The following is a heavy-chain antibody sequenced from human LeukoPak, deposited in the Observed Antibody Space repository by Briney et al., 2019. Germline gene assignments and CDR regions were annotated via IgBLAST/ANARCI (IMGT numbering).Heavy chain of an antibody. CDR1: GGSFSGYY. J-gene: IGHJ6*03. Sequence: SETLSLTCAVYGGSFSGYYWSWIRQPPGKGLEWIGEINHSESTNYNPSLKSRVTISVDTSKNQFSLKLSSVTAADTAVYYCARGIRLTYYDFWSGSIDDYYMDVWGKGTTVTVSS. D-gene: IGHD3-3*01. V-gene: IGHV4-34*01. CDR2: INHSEST. CDR3: ARGIRLTYYDFWSGSIDDYYMDV.